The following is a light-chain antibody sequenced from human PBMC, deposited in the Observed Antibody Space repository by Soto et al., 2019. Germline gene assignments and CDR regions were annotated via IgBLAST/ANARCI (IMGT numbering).Light chain of an antibody. V-gene: IGKV3-15*01. Sequence: EIVMTQSPATLSVSPGERATLSCRASQSVSSNLAWYQQKPGQAPRLLIYGTSTRATGIPARFSGSGSGTEFTLSFSRLQSEDFAVYYCQQYNNWPRITVGQGTRLEIK. J-gene: IGKJ5*01. CDR3: QQYNNWPRIT. CDR1: QSVSSN. CDR2: GTS.